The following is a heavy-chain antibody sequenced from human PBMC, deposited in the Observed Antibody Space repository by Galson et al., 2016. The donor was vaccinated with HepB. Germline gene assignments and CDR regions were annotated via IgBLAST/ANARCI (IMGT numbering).Heavy chain of an antibody. Sequence: SLRLSCAASGFTFSSYAMSWVRQAPGKGLEWVSTLSSSGDNTHYADSLKVLFSISRDNSRNTLYLQMHSLRAEDTALYYCAKEDYEDYEGRFDYWGQGTLVTVSS. CDR2: LSSSGDNT. D-gene: IGHD4-17*01. CDR3: AKEDYEDYEGRFDY. V-gene: IGHV3-23*01. CDR1: GFTFSSYA. J-gene: IGHJ4*02.